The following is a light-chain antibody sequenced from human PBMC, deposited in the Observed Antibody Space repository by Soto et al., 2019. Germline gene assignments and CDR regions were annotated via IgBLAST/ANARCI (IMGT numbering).Light chain of an antibody. Sequence: EIVLTQSPGTLSLSPGQGATLSCRASQSLSSIYLAWYQQKPGQAPRLLIYRTSSRATGIADKFSGSGSGTDFTLTISRLEPADFALYYCQHYGAAPITFGQGTRLEIK. V-gene: IGKV3-20*01. CDR3: QHYGAAPIT. J-gene: IGKJ5*01. CDR1: QSLSSIY. CDR2: RTS.